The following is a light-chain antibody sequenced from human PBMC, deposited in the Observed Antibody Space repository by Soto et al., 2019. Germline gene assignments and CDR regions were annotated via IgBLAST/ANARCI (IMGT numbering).Light chain of an antibody. Sequence: QSVLTQPRSVSGSPGQSVTISCTGTSSDVGTYDFVSWYQQHPGKAPRLMIYDVNQRPSGVPDRFSGSKSGNTASLTISGLQADDEADYYCCSYAGSYTFVFGTGTKVTVL. CDR3: CSYAGSYTFV. V-gene: IGLV2-11*01. CDR1: SSDVGTYDF. J-gene: IGLJ1*01. CDR2: DVN.